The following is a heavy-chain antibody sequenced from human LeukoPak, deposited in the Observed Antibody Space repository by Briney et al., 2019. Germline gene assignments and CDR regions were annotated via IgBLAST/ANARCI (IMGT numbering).Heavy chain of an antibody. J-gene: IGHJ5*02. Sequence: ASVKVSCKASGYTFTSYAMHWVRQAPGQRLEWMGWINAGNGNTKYSQKFQGRVTITRDTSVSTAYMELSSLRSEDTAVYYCARVFSGYDTSVWFDPWGQGTLVTVSS. D-gene: IGHD5-12*01. CDR3: ARVFSGYDTSVWFDP. CDR2: INAGNGNT. V-gene: IGHV1-3*01. CDR1: GYTFTSYA.